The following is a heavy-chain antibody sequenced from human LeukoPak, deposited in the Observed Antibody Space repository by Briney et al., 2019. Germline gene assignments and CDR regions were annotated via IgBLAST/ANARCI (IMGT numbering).Heavy chain of an antibody. D-gene: IGHD1-26*01. V-gene: IGHV1-69*13. CDR3: ARVVTGPIVGARVDWFDP. Sequence: SVKVSCKASGGTFSSYAISWVRQAPGQGLEWMGGIIPIFGTANYAQKFQGRVTITADESTSTAYMELSSLRSEDTAVYYCARVVTGPIVGARVDWFDPWGQGTLVTVSS. CDR2: IIPIFGTA. CDR1: GGTFSSYA. J-gene: IGHJ5*02.